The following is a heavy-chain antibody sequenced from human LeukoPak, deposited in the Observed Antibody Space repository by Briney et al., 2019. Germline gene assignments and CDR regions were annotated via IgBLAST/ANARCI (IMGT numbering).Heavy chain of an antibody. J-gene: IGHJ1*01. CDR2: IFLIFGAA. Sequence: ASVKVSFKSSGGTFNSYAYSWVRHGPAQGHELMWGIFLIFGAANYAQKIKGRVTITADESTSTAYMELRSLRSEDTAVYCCAREAVYCSGGSCYSDVFQHWGQGTLVTVSS. CDR3: AREAVYCSGGSCYSDVFQH. CDR1: GGTFNSYA. D-gene: IGHD2-15*01. V-gene: IGHV1-69*13.